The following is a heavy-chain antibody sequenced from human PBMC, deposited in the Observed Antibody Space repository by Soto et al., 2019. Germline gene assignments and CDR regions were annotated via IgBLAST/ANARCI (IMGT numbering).Heavy chain of an antibody. Sequence: QVQLVQSGAEVKKPGASVKVSCKASGYTFTSYDINWVRQATGQGLEWMGWMNANSGNTGYAQKFQGRVTMTRNTTTSTVYMELSRLRSKDTAVYYCASGRVDWLDYWGQGTLVTVSS. CDR1: GYTFTSYD. D-gene: IGHD3-9*01. V-gene: IGHV1-8*01. CDR3: ASGRVDWLDY. CDR2: MNANSGNT. J-gene: IGHJ4*02.